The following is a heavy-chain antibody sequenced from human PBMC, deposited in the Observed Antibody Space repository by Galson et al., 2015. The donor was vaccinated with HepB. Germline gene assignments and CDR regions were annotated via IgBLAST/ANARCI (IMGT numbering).Heavy chain of an antibody. CDR1: GFTFSSYA. V-gene: IGHV3-30*14. J-gene: IGHJ4*02. Sequence: SLRLSCAASGFTFSSYAMHWVRQAPGKGLEWVAVISYDGSNKYYADSVKGRFTISRDNSKNTLYLQMNSLRAEDTAVYYCAREAGARCFDYWGQGTLVTVSS. D-gene: IGHD3-10*01. CDR3: AREAGARCFDY. CDR2: ISYDGSNK.